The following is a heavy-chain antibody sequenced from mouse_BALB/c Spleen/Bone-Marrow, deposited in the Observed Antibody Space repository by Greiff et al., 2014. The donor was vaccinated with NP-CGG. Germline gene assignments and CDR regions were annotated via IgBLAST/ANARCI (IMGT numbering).Heavy chain of an antibody. D-gene: IGHD2-1*01. V-gene: IGHV14-3*02. CDR2: IYPANGDT. Sequence: DVQLQESGAELVKPGASVKLSCTASGFNIKDTYMHWVKQRPEQGLEWIGRIYPANGDTKYDPKFQGKATITADTSSNTAYLQLSSLTSEDTAVYYRARYGNGLMDYWGQGTSVTVSS. J-gene: IGHJ4*01. CDR1: GFNIKDTY. CDR3: ARYGNGLMDY.